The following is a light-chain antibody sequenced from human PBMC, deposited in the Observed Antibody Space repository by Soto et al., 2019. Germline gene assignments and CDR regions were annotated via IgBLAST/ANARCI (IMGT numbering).Light chain of an antibody. J-gene: IGLJ1*01. Sequence: QSVLTQPASVSGSPGQSITISCTGTSSDVGSYDYVSWYQHHPGKVPQLMIYDVSNRPSGVSNRFSGSQSGNTASLTISGLQAEHEADYYCSSYTSSNTYVSGTGT. CDR1: SSDVGSYDY. CDR3: SSYTSSNTYV. CDR2: DVS. V-gene: IGLV2-14*03.